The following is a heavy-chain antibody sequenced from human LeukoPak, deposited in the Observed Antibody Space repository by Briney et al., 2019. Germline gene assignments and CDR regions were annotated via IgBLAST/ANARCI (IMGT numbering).Heavy chain of an antibody. CDR1: GFTFSSYW. CDR3: ARESVVITSSSLGAFDI. D-gene: IGHD3-22*01. J-gene: IGHJ3*02. V-gene: IGHV3-7*01. Sequence: GGSLRLSCAASGFTFSSYWMSWVRQAPGKGLEWVANIRQDGSEKYYVDSVKGRFTIPRDNAKNSLYLQMNSLRAEDTAVYYCARESVVITSSSLGAFDIWGQGTMVTVSS. CDR2: IRQDGSEK.